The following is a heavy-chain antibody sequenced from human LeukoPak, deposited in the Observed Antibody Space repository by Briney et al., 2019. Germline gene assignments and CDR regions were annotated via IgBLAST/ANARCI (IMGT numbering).Heavy chain of an antibody. CDR1: GGSISSSSYY. V-gene: IGHV4-39*07. J-gene: IGHJ5*02. CDR3: ARVPHYIVVVPAAITIDP. Sequence: SETLSLTCTVSGGSISSSSYYWGWIRQPPGKGLEWIGSIYYSGSTYYNPSLKSRVTISVDTSKNQFSLKLSSVTAADTAVYYCARVPHYIVVVPAAITIDPWGQGTLVTVSS. D-gene: IGHD2-2*01. CDR2: IYYSGST.